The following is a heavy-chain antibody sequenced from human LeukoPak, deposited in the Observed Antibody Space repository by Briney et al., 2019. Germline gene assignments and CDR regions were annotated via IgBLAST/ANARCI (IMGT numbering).Heavy chain of an antibody. CDR1: GFTFSSYG. D-gene: IGHD6-13*01. Sequence: GGSLILSCAASGFTFSSYGMHWVRQAPGKGLEWVAVISYDGSNKYYADSVKGRFTISRDNSKNTLYLQMNSLRAEDTAVYYCAKDRVRRYSSSWLFDYWGQGTLVTVSS. CDR2: ISYDGSNK. CDR3: AKDRVRRYSSSWLFDY. V-gene: IGHV3-30*18. J-gene: IGHJ4*02.